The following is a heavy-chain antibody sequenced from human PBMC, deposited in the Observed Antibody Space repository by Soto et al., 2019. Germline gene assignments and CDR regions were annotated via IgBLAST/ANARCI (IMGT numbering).Heavy chain of an antibody. V-gene: IGHV4-34*01. CDR2: ITHGGST. CDR1: GGSFSAYS. Sequence: PSETLSLTCGVYGGSFSAYSWTWLRQSPGKGLEWIGEITHGGSTDYNPALKSRLVMSVDTSKNQFSLRVTSVTAADAAVYFCARARFDSWSHIYYGLDVWGQVTTVIVSS. D-gene: IGHD3-3*01. CDR3: ARARFDSWSHIYYGLDV. J-gene: IGHJ6*02.